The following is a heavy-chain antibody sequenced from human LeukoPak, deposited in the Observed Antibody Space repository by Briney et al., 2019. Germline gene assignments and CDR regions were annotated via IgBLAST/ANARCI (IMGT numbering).Heavy chain of an antibody. CDR1: GYTFTGYY. CDR2: INPNSGGT. V-gene: IGHV1-2*02. Sequence: ASVKVSCKASGYTFTGYYMHWVRQAPGQGLEWMGWINPNSGGTNYAQKLQGRVTMTRDTSISTAYMELSRLRSDDTAVYYCARDSRDGYNRRHAFDIWGQGTMVTVSS. D-gene: IGHD5-24*01. CDR3: ARDSRDGYNRRHAFDI. J-gene: IGHJ3*02.